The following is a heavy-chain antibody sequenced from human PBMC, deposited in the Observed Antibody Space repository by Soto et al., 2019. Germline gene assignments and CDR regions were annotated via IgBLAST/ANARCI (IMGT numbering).Heavy chain of an antibody. J-gene: IGHJ5*02. CDR2: ISSSGSTI. Sequence: GGSLRLSCAASGFTFSDYYMSWIRQAPGKGLEWVSYISSSGSTIYYADSVKGRFTISRDNAKNSLYLQMNSLRAEDTAVYYCARWGEFRGVVTHGGWFDPWGQGTLVTVSS. CDR1: GFTFSDYY. V-gene: IGHV3-11*01. CDR3: ARWGEFRGVVTHGGWFDP. D-gene: IGHD3-3*01.